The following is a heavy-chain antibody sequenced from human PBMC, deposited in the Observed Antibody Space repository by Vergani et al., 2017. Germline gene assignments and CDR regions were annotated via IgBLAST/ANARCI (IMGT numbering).Heavy chain of an antibody. CDR2: IYYSGST. Sequence: QVQLQESGPGLVKPSETLSLTCTVSGGSISSYYWSWIRQPPGKGLEWIGYIYYSGSTNYNPSLKSRVTISVDTSKNQFSLKLSSVTAADTAVYYCARAPIAAPTTLAGFDPWGQGTLVTVSS. V-gene: IGHV4-59*01. D-gene: IGHD6-13*01. CDR3: ARAPIAAPTTLAGFDP. J-gene: IGHJ5*02. CDR1: GGSISSYY.